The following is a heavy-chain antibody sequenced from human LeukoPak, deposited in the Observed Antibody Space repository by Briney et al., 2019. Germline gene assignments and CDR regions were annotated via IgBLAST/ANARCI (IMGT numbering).Heavy chain of an antibody. J-gene: IGHJ4*02. CDR3: AKTMGAIDHDY. D-gene: IGHD1-26*01. CDR2: IGANGGST. CDR1: GFTFSGFA. Sequence: GGSLRLSCAASGFTFSGFAMTWVRQAPGKGLEWVSTIGANGGSTYYADSVKGRFTVSRDNSKNTLYLQMNSLRAEDTAIYYCAKTMGAIDHDYWGQGTLVTVSS. V-gene: IGHV3-23*01.